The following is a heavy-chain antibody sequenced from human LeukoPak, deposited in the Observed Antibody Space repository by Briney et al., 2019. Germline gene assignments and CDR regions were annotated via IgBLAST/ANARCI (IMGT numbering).Heavy chain of an antibody. V-gene: IGHV4-61*01. Sequence: SENLSLTCTVSAGSVSNGSYYWSWIRQSPGKGLEWIGYIYYSGSTSYNPSLKSRVTISADTSQNQFSLKLTSVTAADTAVYYCARGLPFDYWGQGTLVTVSS. CDR2: IYYSGST. J-gene: IGHJ4*02. CDR3: ARGLPFDY. CDR1: AGSVSNGSYY.